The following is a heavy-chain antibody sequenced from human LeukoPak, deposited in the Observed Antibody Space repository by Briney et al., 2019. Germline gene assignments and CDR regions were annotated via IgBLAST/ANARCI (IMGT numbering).Heavy chain of an antibody. V-gene: IGHV3-7*01. CDR3: ASGYYSGWYIPYY. CDR2: IKEDGSEK. CDR1: GFTFSTSW. Sequence: GGSLRLSCAASGFTFSTSWMIWVRQAPGKGPEWVANIKEDGSEKYYVDSVKGRFTISRDNAKNSLYLQMNSLRAEDTAVYYCASGYYSGWYIPYYWGQGTLVTVSS. D-gene: IGHD6-19*01. J-gene: IGHJ4*02.